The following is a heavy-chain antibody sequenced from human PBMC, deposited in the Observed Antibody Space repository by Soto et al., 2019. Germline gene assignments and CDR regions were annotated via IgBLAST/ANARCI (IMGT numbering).Heavy chain of an antibody. V-gene: IGHV1-69*13. CDR1: GGTFSSYA. CDR2: IIPIFGTA. J-gene: IGHJ5*02. CDR3: ARDPSLDYYDRSGYYNWFDP. Sequence: SVKVSCKASGGTFSSYAISWLRQAPGQGLEWMGGIIPIFGTANYGQKFQGRVTITADEYTSTAYMELSSLRSEDTAVYYCARDPSLDYYDRSGYYNWFDPWGQGTLVTVSS. D-gene: IGHD3-22*01.